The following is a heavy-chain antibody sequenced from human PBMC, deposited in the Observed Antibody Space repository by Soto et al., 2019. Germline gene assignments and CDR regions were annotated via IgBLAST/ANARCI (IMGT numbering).Heavy chain of an antibody. J-gene: IGHJ4*02. V-gene: IGHV1-3*01. Sequence: ASVKVSCKASGYTFTSYAMHWVRQAPGQRLEWMGWINAGNGNTKYSQKFQGRFTISRDNAKNSLYLQMNSLRAEDTAVYYCARDREWPRYYFDYWGQGTLVNVSS. CDR3: ARDREWPRYYFDY. CDR2: INAGNGNT. CDR1: GYTFTSYA. D-gene: IGHD5-12*01.